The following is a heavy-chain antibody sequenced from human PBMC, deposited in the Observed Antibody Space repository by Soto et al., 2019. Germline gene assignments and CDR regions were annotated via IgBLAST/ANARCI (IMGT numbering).Heavy chain of an antibody. CDR1: GFTFSSYA. J-gene: IGHJ6*03. D-gene: IGHD1-26*01. Sequence: GGSLRLSCAASGFTFSSYAMSWVRQAPGKGLEWVSAISGSGGSTYYADSVKGRFTISRDNSKNTLYLQMNSLRAEDTAVYYCAKNVGPREVYYYYYYMDVWGKGTTVPGSS. CDR2: ISGSGGST. CDR3: AKNVGPREVYYYYYYMDV. V-gene: IGHV3-23*01.